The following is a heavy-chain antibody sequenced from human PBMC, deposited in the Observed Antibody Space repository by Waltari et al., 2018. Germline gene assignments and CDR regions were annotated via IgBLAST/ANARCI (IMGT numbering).Heavy chain of an antibody. CDR2: MNPNSGNT. J-gene: IGHJ4*02. CDR3: ARGPRQVGWELPPDY. CDR1: GYTFTSYD. Sequence: QVQLVQSGAEVKKPGASVKVSCKASGYTFTSYDINWVRQATGQGLEWMGWMNPNSGNTGYAQKVQGRVTITMNTSISTAYMELSSLRSEDTAVYYWARGPRQVGWELPPDYWGQGTLVTVSS. V-gene: IGHV1-8*03. D-gene: IGHD1-26*01.